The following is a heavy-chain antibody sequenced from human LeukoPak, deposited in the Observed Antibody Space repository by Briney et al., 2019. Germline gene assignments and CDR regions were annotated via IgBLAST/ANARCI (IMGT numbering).Heavy chain of an antibody. J-gene: IGHJ4*02. CDR2: ISSSSSTI. Sequence: QSGGSLRLSCAASGFTFSSYSMNWVRQAPGKGLEWVSYISSSSSTIYYADSVKGRFTISRDNAKNSLYLQMSSLRDEDTAVYYCARDLEGYRGYGFDYWGQGTLVTVSS. CDR1: GFTFSSYS. D-gene: IGHD5-18*01. CDR3: ARDLEGYRGYGFDY. V-gene: IGHV3-48*02.